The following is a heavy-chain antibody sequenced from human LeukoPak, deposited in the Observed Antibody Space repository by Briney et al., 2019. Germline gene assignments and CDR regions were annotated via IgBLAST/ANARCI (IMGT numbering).Heavy chain of an antibody. J-gene: IGHJ4*02. Sequence: PGGSLRLSCAASGFTFSSYSMNWVRQAPGKGLEWVSSISSSSSYIYYADSVKGRFTIFRDNAKNSLYLQMNSLRAEDTAVYYCERGTVAVGYTHEYGDYWGQGTLVTVSS. CDR1: GFTFSSYS. D-gene: IGHD5-18*01. V-gene: IGHV3-21*01. CDR3: ERGTVAVGYTHEYGDY. CDR2: ISSSSSYI.